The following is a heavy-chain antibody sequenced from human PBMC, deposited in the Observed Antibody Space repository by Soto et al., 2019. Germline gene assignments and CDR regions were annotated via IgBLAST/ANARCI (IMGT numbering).Heavy chain of an antibody. CDR3: ARNSIAVAEFDY. D-gene: IGHD6-19*01. Sequence: EVQLVESGGGLVQPGGSLRLSCAGSGFTFSSYWMHWVRQAPGKGLVWVSRINSDGSSTTYADSVKGRFTISRDNAKNTLYLQMNSLRAEDTAVYYCARNSIAVAEFDYWGQGTLVTVSS. V-gene: IGHV3-74*01. CDR2: INSDGSST. J-gene: IGHJ4*02. CDR1: GFTFSSYW.